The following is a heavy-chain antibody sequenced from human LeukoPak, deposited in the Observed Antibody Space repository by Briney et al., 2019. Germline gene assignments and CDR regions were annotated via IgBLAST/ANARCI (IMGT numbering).Heavy chain of an antibody. D-gene: IGHD1-26*01. J-gene: IGHJ4*02. CDR2: ISSSGGST. Sequence: SGGSLRLSCAASGFTFCSYAMSWVRQAPGKGLEWVSTISSSGGSTYYADSVKGRFTISRDNSKNTLYLQMNSLRAEDTAVYYCAKVVGATTRGYFDYWGQGTLVTVSS. CDR1: GFTFCSYA. V-gene: IGHV3-23*01. CDR3: AKVVGATTRGYFDY.